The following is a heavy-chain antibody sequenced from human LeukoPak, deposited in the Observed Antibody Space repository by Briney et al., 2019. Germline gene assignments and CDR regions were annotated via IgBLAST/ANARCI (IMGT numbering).Heavy chain of an antibody. CDR1: GGSISSSSYY. Sequence: PSETLSLTCTVSGGSISSSSYYWGWIRQPPGKGLEWIGSIYYSGSTYYNPSLKSRVTISVDTSKNQFSLKLSSVTAADTAVYYCARGASGWYDGYYFDYWGQGTLVTVSS. CDR2: IYYSGST. D-gene: IGHD6-19*01. V-gene: IGHV4-39*01. J-gene: IGHJ4*02. CDR3: ARGASGWYDGYYFDY.